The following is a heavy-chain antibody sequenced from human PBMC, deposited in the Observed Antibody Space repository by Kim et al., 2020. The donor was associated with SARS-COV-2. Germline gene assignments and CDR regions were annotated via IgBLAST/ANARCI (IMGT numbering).Heavy chain of an antibody. D-gene: IGHD6-19*01. J-gene: IGHJ6*02. CDR2: ISSSSSYI. V-gene: IGHV3-21*01. CDR1: GFTFSSYS. Sequence: GGSLRLSCAASGFTFSSYSMNWVRQAPGKGLEWVSSISSSSSYIYYADSVKGRFTISRDNAKNSLYLQMNSLRAEDTAVYYCARDQWLVGGYYYGMDVWGQGTTVTVSS. CDR3: ARDQWLVGGYYYGMDV.